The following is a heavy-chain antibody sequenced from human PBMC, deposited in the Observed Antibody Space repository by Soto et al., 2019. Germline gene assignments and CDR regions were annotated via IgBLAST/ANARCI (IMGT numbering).Heavy chain of an antibody. CDR3: ARDASVGD. J-gene: IGHJ4*02. V-gene: IGHV1-69*02. D-gene: IGHD4-17*01. CDR1: GGSVNNFT. CDR2: ITPLLGMT. Sequence: QVQLVQSGAEVKKPGSSVNVSCKASGGSVNNFTISWVRQAPGQGLEWMGRITPLLGMTNYAQNLQGRVTFTADKATNTAYMDVTSLRSDDTAVYYCARDASVGDWGQGTLVTVSS.